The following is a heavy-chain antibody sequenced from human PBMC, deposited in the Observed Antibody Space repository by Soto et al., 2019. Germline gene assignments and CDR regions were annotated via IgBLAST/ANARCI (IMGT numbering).Heavy chain of an antibody. CDR1: GYTFTNYG. Sequence: ASVKVSCKASGYTFTNYGISWVRQALGQGLERMGWISAYNDNTNYAQKFQGRVTLTTDTSTRTAYMELRSLTSDDTAVYYCAREGYYYGSGSYSPPRYYGMDVWGQGTTVT. J-gene: IGHJ6*02. D-gene: IGHD3-10*01. CDR3: AREGYYYGSGSYSPPRYYGMDV. V-gene: IGHV1-18*01. CDR2: ISAYNDNT.